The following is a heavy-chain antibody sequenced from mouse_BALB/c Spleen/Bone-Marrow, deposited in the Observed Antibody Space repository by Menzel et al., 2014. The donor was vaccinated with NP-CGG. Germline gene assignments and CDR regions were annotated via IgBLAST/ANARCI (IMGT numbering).Heavy chain of an antibody. D-gene: IGHD3-2*02. CDR2: IDPANGNT. CDR3: AREATYAMDY. J-gene: IGHJ4*01. Sequence: VQLQQSGAELVKPGASVKLSCTASGFNIKDTYMHWVKQRPEQGLEWIGRIDPANGNTKSDPKFQGKATITADTSSNTANLQLSSLTSEDAAVYYCAREATYAMDYWGQGTSVTVSS. V-gene: IGHV14-3*02. CDR1: GFNIKDTY.